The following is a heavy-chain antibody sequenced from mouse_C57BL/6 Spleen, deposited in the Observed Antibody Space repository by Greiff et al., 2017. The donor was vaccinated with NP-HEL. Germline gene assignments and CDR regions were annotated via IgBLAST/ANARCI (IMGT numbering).Heavy chain of an antibody. J-gene: IGHJ4*01. Sequence: VQLQQSGPGLVAPSQSLSITCTVSGFSLTSYAISWVRQPPGKGLEWLGVIWTGGGTNYNSALKSRLSISKDNSKSQVFLKMNSLQTDDTARYYCARSHDGYYVGAMDYWGQGTSVTVSS. D-gene: IGHD2-3*01. CDR1: GFSLTSYA. CDR2: IWTGGGT. CDR3: ARSHDGYYVGAMDY. V-gene: IGHV2-9-1*01.